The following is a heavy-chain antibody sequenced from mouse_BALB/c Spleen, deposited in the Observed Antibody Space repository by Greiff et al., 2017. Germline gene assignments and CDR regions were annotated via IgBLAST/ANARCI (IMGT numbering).Heavy chain of an antibody. CDR3: AFSYGNYVGDAMDY. CDR2: ISYSGST. CDR1: GDSITSGY. Sequence: EVQLQESGPSLVKPSQTLSLTCSVTGDSITSGYWNWIRKFPGNKLEYMGYISYSGSTYYNPSLKSRISITRDTSKNQFFLQLNSVTTEDTATYYCAFSYGNYVGDAMDYWGQGTSVTVSS. J-gene: IGHJ4*01. D-gene: IGHD2-1*01. V-gene: IGHV3-8*02.